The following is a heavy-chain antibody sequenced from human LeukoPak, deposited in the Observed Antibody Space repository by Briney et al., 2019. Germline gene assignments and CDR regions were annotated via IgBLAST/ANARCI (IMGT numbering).Heavy chain of an antibody. V-gene: IGHV3-48*04. CDR3: ARDGYGYYYDSSGYYF. D-gene: IGHD3-22*01. CDR2: ISSSSSTI. Sequence: GRSLRLSCAASGFTFSSYSMNWVRQAPGKGLEWVSYISSSSSTIYYADSVKGRFTISRDNAKNSLYLQMNSLRAEDTAVYYCARDGYGYYYDSSGYYFWGQGTLVTVSS. CDR1: GFTFSSYS. J-gene: IGHJ4*02.